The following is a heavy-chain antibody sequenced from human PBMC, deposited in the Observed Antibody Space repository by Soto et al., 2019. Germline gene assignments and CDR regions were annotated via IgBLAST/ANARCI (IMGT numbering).Heavy chain of an antibody. CDR2: IYYSGSS. CDR1: GDSIGSTNYY. V-gene: IGHV4-39*01. J-gene: IGHJ4*02. CDR3: ARLAAGTHYYFDY. D-gene: IGHD6-13*01. Sequence: QLQLQESGPGLVKPSETLSLTCTVSGDSIGSTNYYWGWVRQPPGKGLEWIGSIYYSGSSYHNPSLKSRVHISVDTSKNQFSLRVDSVTAAHTGVYYCARLAAGTHYYFDYWGRGTLVTVSS.